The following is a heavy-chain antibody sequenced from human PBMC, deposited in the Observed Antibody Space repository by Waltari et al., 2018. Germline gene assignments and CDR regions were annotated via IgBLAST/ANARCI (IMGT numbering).Heavy chain of an antibody. Sequence: QVQLQQWGAGLLKPSETLSLTCAVYGGSFSGYYWSWIRQPPGKGLEWIGEINHSGSTNYNPSLKSRVTISVDTSKNQFSLKLSSVTAADTAVYYCARGETSSSGSMDVWGKGTTVTVSS. CDR2: INHSGST. CDR3: ARGETSSSGSMDV. J-gene: IGHJ6*03. V-gene: IGHV4-34*01. CDR1: GGSFSGYY. D-gene: IGHD6-6*01.